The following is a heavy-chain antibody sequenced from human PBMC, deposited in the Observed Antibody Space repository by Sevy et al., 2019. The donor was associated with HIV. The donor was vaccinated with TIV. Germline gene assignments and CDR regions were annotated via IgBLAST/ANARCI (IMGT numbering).Heavy chain of an antibody. CDR3: ATHAGIAAAGRVFDY. CDR2: TRNKADSYTT. D-gene: IGHD6-13*01. CDR1: GFTFSDHY. V-gene: IGHV3-72*01. Sequence: GGSLRLSCAASGFTFSDHYMEWVRQAPGKGLEWVGRTRNKADSYTTEYAASVKGRFTISRDDSKNSLYVQMNRLKTEDTAVYYCATHAGIAAAGRVFDYWGQGSLVTVSS. J-gene: IGHJ4*02.